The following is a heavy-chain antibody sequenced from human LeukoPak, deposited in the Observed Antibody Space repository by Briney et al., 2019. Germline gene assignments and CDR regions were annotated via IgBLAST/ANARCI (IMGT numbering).Heavy chain of an antibody. D-gene: IGHD3-10*01. J-gene: IGHJ6*03. Sequence: LGASVKVSCKASGYTFTGYYMHWVRQAPGQGLEWMGWINPNSGGTSYAQKFQGRVTMTRDTSISTAYMELSRLRSDDTAVYYCARSGGMVRGVDYYYYMDVWGKGTTVTISS. CDR2: INPNSGGT. CDR1: GYTFTGYY. V-gene: IGHV1-2*03. CDR3: ARSGGMVRGVDYYYYMDV.